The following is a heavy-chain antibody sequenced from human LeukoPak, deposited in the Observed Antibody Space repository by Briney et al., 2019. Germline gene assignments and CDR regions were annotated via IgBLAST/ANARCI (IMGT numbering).Heavy chain of an antibody. CDR2: INPSDGST. D-gene: IGHD1-26*01. CDR3: ARDSGSGSNDY. J-gene: IGHJ4*02. V-gene: IGHV1-46*01. CDR1: GYTFTSYY. Sequence: ASVKVSCKASGYTFTSYYIHWVRQAPGQGLEWMGIINPSDGSTYYAQKFQGRVTMTRETSTSTVYMELSSLRSEDTAVYYCARDSGSGSNDYWGQGTLVTVSS.